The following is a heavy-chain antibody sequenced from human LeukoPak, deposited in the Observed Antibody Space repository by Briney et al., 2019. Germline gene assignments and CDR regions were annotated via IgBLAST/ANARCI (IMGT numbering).Heavy chain of an antibody. Sequence: PSETLSLTCAVYRGSFSGYYWSGIRQPPGKGLEWIGEINHSGSTNYNPSLKSRVTISVDTSKNQFSLKLSSVTAADTAVYYCAFRLVHGAFDIWGQGTMVSVSS. D-gene: IGHD6-19*01. CDR1: RGSFSGYY. CDR2: INHSGST. J-gene: IGHJ3*02. CDR3: AFRLVHGAFDI. V-gene: IGHV4-34*01.